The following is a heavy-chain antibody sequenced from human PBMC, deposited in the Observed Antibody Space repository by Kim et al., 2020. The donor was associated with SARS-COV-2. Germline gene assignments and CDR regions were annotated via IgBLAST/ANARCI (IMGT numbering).Heavy chain of an antibody. J-gene: IGHJ5*02. CDR3: ARWSPRRSVAAACQS. Sequence: GGSLRLSCAASGFTFSSFAMSWVRQAPGKGLEWVSAISVSGGYTYYTDSVRGRFAISRDNSKNTLYLQMNSLRAEDTAMCYCARWSPRRSVAAACQSWGQGTRVTVSA. V-gene: IGHV3-23*01. CDR1: GFTFSSFA. CDR2: ISVSGGYT. D-gene: IGHD6-13*01.